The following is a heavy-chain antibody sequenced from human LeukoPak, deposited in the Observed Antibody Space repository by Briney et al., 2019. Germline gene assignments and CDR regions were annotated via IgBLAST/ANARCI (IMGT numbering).Heavy chain of an antibody. CDR2: IWYDGSNK. Sequence: GSLRLSCAASGFTFSSYGMHWVRQAPGKGLEWVAVIWYDGSNKYYADSVKGRFTISRDNSKNTLHLQMNSLRAEDTAVYYCARVLRDSSGWYGYYYYGMDVWGQGTTVTVSS. J-gene: IGHJ6*02. CDR3: ARVLRDSSGWYGYYYYGMDV. CDR1: GFTFSSYG. V-gene: IGHV3-33*01. D-gene: IGHD6-19*01.